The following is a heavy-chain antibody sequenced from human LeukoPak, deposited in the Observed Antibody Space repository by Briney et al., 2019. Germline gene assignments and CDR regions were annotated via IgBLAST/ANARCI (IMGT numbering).Heavy chain of an antibody. CDR2: IKQNGDEI. CDR3: ARSGVGVKDY. J-gene: IGHJ4*02. CDR1: GFTFSSYW. V-gene: IGHV3-7*01. D-gene: IGHD1-26*01. Sequence: GGSLRLSCAASGFTFSSYWMNWLRQAPGKGLEWVANIKQNGDEIYYVDSVKGRFTISRDNAKNSLYLQMNSLRVEDTAVYYCARSGVGVKDYWGQGTLVTVSS.